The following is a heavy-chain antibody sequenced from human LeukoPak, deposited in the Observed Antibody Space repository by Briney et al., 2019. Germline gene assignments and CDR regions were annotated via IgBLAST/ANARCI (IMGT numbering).Heavy chain of an antibody. Sequence: GGSLRLSCAASGFTVSSNYMSWVRQAPGKGLEWVSVIYSGGSTYYADSVKGRFTISRDNSKNTLYLQMNSLRAEDTAVYYCAKDLSSGWPYYFDYWGQGTLVTVSS. J-gene: IGHJ4*02. CDR3: AKDLSSGWPYYFDY. D-gene: IGHD6-19*01. CDR1: GFTVSSNY. CDR2: IYSGGST. V-gene: IGHV3-53*01.